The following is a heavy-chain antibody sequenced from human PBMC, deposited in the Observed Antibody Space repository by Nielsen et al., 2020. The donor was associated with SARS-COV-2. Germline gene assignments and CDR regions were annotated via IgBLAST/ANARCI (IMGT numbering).Heavy chain of an antibody. V-gene: IGHV3-74*01. CDR3: AREDGDYDFWSGRFYYYGMDV. Sequence: RQAPGKGLVWVSRINSDGSSTSYADSVKGRFTISRDNAKNTLYLQMNSLRAEDTAVYYCAREDGDYDFWSGRFYYYGMDVWGQGTTVTVSS. CDR2: INSDGSST. J-gene: IGHJ6*02. D-gene: IGHD3-3*01.